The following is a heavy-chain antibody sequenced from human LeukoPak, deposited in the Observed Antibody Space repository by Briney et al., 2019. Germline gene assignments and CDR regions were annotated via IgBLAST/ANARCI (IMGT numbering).Heavy chain of an antibody. CDR3: ARVSGSYGGLDY. V-gene: IGHV4-59*08. D-gene: IGHD1-26*01. CDR2: IYYSGGT. CDR1: GGSISSYY. J-gene: IGHJ4*02. Sequence: PSETLSLTCTVSGGSISSYYWSWIRQPPGKGLEWIGYIYYSGGTSYNPSLKSRVTISVETSKNQFSLKLSSVTAADTAVYYCARVSGSYGGLDYWGQGTLVTVSS.